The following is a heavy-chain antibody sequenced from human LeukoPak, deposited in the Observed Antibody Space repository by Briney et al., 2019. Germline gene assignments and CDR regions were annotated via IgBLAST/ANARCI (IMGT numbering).Heavy chain of an antibody. Sequence: XSVKVSCKASGYTFTGYYMHWVRQAPGQGLEWMGWINPNSGGTNYAQKFQGRVTMTRDTSISTAYMELSRLRSDDTAAYYCARDIRTATHAFDIWGQGTMVTVSS. CDR3: ARDIRTATHAFDI. CDR1: GYTFTGYY. V-gene: IGHV1-2*02. J-gene: IGHJ3*02. D-gene: IGHD2-15*01. CDR2: INPNSGGT.